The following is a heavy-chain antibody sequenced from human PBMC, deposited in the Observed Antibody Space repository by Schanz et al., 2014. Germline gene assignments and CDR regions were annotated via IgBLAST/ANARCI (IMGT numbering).Heavy chain of an antibody. CDR3: AKYYYDSSNPYDAFDV. CDR2: IDSSSSSI. D-gene: IGHD3-22*01. J-gene: IGHJ3*01. CDR1: GFTFGSYS. V-gene: IGHV3-48*02. Sequence: VQLVESGGGVVQPGGSLRLSCTVSGFTFGSYSMNWVRQGPGKGLEWISYIDSSSSSIYYADSVKGRFTISRDNAKNSLYLQMNSLRDEDTAVYYCAKYYYDSSNPYDAFDVWGQGTMVTVSS.